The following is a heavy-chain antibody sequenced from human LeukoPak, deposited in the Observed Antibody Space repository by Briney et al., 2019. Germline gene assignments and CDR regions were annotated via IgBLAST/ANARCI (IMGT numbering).Heavy chain of an antibody. CDR1: GGSISSYY. D-gene: IGHD2-15*01. J-gene: IGHJ4*02. Sequence: PSETLSLTCTVSGGSISSYYWSWIRQPPGKGLEWIGHIYYSGSTNYNPSLKSRVTISVDTSKNQFSLNLSSVTAADTAVYYCARDRWQFTYWGQGTLVTVSS. CDR2: IYYSGST. CDR3: ARDRWQFTY. V-gene: IGHV4-59*01.